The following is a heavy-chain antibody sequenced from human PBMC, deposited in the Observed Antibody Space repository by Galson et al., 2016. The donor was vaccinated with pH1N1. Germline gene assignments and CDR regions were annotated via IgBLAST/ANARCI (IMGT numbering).Heavy chain of an antibody. D-gene: IGHD3-10*01. V-gene: IGHV3-21*01. CDR2: ISGGSFHI. Sequence: SLRLSCAASGFIFTGYSMNWVRQAPGKGLEWVSSISGGSFHIYYADSVKGRFSISGDNAKNSLFLQMNSLRAEDTALYYCARDRSGRGVGSSYHMDVWGQGTTVTVSS. J-gene: IGHJ6*02. CDR1: GFIFTGYS. CDR3: ARDRSGRGVGSSYHMDV.